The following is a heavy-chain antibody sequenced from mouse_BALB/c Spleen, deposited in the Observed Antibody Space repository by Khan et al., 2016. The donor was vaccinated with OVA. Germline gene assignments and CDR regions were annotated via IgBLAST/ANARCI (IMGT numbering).Heavy chain of an antibody. CDR3: AKIYYGNSEAMDY. J-gene: IGHJ4*01. Sequence: QVQLQQSGPELVKPGASVKMSCKTSGYTFTDYDISWVKQRTGQGLEWIGEIYPGSGSTSYNEKFKGKATLTADKSSNTAYMQLSSLTSEDSAVYCCAKIYYGNSEAMDYWGQGTAVTVSS. D-gene: IGHD2-1*01. V-gene: IGHV1-77*01. CDR1: GYTFTDYD. CDR2: IYPGSGST.